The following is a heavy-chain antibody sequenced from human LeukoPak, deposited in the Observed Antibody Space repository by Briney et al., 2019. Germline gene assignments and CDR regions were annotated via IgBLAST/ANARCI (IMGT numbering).Heavy chain of an antibody. CDR3: AKDIRYYYDSSGYSAE. J-gene: IGHJ4*02. CDR2: ISGSGGST. V-gene: IGHV3-23*01. D-gene: IGHD3-22*01. Sequence: PGGSLRLSCAASGFTFSSYAMSWVRQAPGKGLEWVSAISGSGGSTYYADSVKGRFTISRDNPKNTLYLQMNSLRAEDTAVYYCAKDIRYYYDSSGYSAEWGQGTLVTVSS. CDR1: GFTFSSYA.